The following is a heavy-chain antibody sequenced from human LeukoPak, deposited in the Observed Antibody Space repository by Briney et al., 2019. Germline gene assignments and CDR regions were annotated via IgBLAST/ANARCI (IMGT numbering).Heavy chain of an antibody. D-gene: IGHD4-17*01. J-gene: IGHJ4*02. CDR3: AREFGYAVTSLDY. V-gene: IGHV4-61*02. CDR1: GCSISSGSHY. CDR2: IYTSGST. Sequence: SETLSLTCTASGCSISSGSHYWSWIRPPAGKGLEWIGRIYTSGSTHYNPSLKSRVTISVDTSKNQFSLKLSSVTAADTAVYYCAREFGYAVTSLDYWGQGTLVTVSS.